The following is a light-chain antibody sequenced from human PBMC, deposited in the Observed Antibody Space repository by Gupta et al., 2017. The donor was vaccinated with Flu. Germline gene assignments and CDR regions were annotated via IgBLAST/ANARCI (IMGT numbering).Light chain of an antibody. V-gene: IGKV6-21*02. CDR2: STS. CDR1: TRVAHE. Sequence: PDFQALTPKAKVPITCRASTRVAHELDWYQQKPGQPPKPLIESTSRDTSGVPSRFSGSGSGTDFTLTIEGREAEDAATYYCQQRSSLPQAFGQGTKVEI. CDR3: QQRSSLPQA. J-gene: IGKJ1*01.